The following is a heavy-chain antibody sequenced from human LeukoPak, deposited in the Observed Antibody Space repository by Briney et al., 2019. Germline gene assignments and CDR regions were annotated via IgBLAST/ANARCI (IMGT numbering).Heavy chain of an antibody. CDR2: ISYDGSNK. CDR1: GFTFSSYA. V-gene: IGHV3-30-3*01. J-gene: IGHJ4*02. CDR3: ARKDGYSYGHDY. D-gene: IGHD5-18*01. Sequence: GGSLRLSCAASGFTFSSYAMHWVRQAPGKGLEWVAVISYDGSNKYYADSVKGRFTISRDNSKNTLYLQMNSLRAEDTAVYYCARKDGYSYGHDYWGQGILVTVSS.